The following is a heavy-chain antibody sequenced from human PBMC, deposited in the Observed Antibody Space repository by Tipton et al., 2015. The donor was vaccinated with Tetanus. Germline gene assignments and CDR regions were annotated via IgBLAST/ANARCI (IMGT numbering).Heavy chain of an antibody. J-gene: IGHJ4*02. CDR1: GYIFNNYW. V-gene: IGHV5-51*01. D-gene: IGHD2-8*01. Sequence: QLVQSGGEVKKPGESLKISCKGSGYIFNNYWIGWVRQKPGKGLEWMRIIYPGDSDTRYSPSFHVQVTISVDKSINAAYLQWSSLRASDTSMFYWARGHCTDGVCNFDCWGQGALVTVAS. CDR2: IYPGDSDT. CDR3: ARGHCTDGVCNFDC.